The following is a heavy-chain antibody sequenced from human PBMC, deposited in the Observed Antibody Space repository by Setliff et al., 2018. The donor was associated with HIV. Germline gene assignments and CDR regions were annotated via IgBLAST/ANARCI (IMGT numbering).Heavy chain of an antibody. D-gene: IGHD2-15*01. J-gene: IGHJ4*02. V-gene: IGHV3-74*01. Sequence: GGSLRLSCAASGFTFSSYWMHWVRQAPGKGLVWVSRIKSDGSYTSYADSAKGRFTISRDNAKNMLYLEMNSLRAEDTAIYYCARDVTVRLSVEYYFDYWGQGTLVTVSS. CDR3: ARDVTVRLSVEYYFDY. CDR2: IKSDGSYT. CDR1: GFTFSSYW.